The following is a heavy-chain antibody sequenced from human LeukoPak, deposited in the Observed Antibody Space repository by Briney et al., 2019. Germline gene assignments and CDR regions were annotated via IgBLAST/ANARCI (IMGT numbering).Heavy chain of an antibody. D-gene: IGHD2-2*01. V-gene: IGHV4-34*01. J-gene: IGHJ6*02. CDR2: INHSGNT. CDR3: ARHSCSTSTCTGFYGMDV. CDR1: GGSFSGDY. Sequence: SETLSLTCAVYGGSFSGDYWSWIRQPPGKGLEWIGEINHSGNTYYNPSLKSRVSISVDTSKNQFSLKLSSVTAADTAVYYCARHSCSTSTCTGFYGMDVWGQGTSVTVSS.